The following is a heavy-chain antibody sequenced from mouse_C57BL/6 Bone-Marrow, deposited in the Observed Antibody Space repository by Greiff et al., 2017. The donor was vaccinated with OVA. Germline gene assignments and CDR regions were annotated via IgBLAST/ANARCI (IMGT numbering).Heavy chain of an antibody. J-gene: IGHJ4*01. CDR1: GFTFSDYG. V-gene: IGHV5-15*04. D-gene: IGHD2-14*01. CDR2: ISNLAYSI. Sequence: EVKVEESGGGLVQPGGSLKLSCAASGFTFSDYGMAWVRQAPRKGPEWVAFISNLAYSIYYADTVTGRFTISRANAKNTLYLEMSSLRSEDTAMYYCARHRDCYAMDYWGQGTSVTVSS. CDR3: ARHRDCYAMDY.